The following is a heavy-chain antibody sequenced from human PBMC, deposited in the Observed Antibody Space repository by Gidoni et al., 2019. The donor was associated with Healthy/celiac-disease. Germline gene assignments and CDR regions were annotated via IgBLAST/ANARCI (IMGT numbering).Heavy chain of an antibody. Sequence: EVQLVESGGGLVQPGGSLRLSCAASGFTFSSYEMNWVRQAPGNGLEWVSYISSSGSTIYYADSVKGRFTISRDNAKNSLYLQMNSLRAEDTAVYYCARDRVYYYDSSEHYYYYYGMDVWGQGTTVTVSS. J-gene: IGHJ6*02. CDR1: GFTFSSYE. CDR2: ISSSGSTI. CDR3: ARDRVYYYDSSEHYYYYYGMDV. V-gene: IGHV3-48*03. D-gene: IGHD3-22*01.